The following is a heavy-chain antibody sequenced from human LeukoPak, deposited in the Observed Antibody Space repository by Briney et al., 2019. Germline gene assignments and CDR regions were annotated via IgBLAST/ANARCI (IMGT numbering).Heavy chain of an antibody. Sequence: SETLSLTCAVYGGSFSGYYWSSIRQPPGKGLEWIGEINHSGSTNYNPSLKSRVTISVDTSKNQFSLKLSSVTAADTAVYYCARGGVRYFDWLLPYFDYWGQGTLVTVSS. J-gene: IGHJ4*02. CDR3: ARGGVRYFDWLLPYFDY. CDR1: GGSFSGYY. D-gene: IGHD3-9*01. V-gene: IGHV4-34*01. CDR2: INHSGST.